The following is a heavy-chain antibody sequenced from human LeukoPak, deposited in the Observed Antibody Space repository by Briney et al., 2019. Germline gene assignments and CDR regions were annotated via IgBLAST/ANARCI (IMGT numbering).Heavy chain of an antibody. CDR2: ISGSGGST. Sequence: GGSLRLSCAASGFTFSSYAMSWVRQAPGKGLEWVSAISGSGGSTYYADSVKGRFTISRHNSKNTLYLQMNSLRAEDTAVYYCAREYEGTEYYFDYWGQGTLVTVSS. CDR1: GFTFSSYA. D-gene: IGHD3-3*01. J-gene: IGHJ4*02. V-gene: IGHV3-23*01. CDR3: AREYEGTEYYFDY.